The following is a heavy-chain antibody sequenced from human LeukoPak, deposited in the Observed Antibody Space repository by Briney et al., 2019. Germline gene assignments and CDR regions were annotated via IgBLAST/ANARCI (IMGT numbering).Heavy chain of an antibody. CDR1: GFTFSSYS. CDR2: ISSSSSYI. Sequence: GGSLRLSCEVSGFTFSSYSMNWVRQAPGKGLEWVSSISSSSSYIYYADSVKGRFTISRDNAKNSLYLQMNSLRAEDTAVYYCAREGGYSYGYDLHFDYWGQGTLVTVSS. CDR3: AREGGYSYGYDLHFDY. V-gene: IGHV3-21*01. D-gene: IGHD5-18*01. J-gene: IGHJ4*02.